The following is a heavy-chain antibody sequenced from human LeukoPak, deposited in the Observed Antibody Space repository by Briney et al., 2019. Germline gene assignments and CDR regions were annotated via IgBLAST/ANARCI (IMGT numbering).Heavy chain of an antibody. Sequence: PSETLSLTCTVSGDSISSSSYYWGWIRQPPGKGLEWIGTMSNSGRTYYNPSLRSRVTISVDTSKNQFSLKVSSVTAADTAAYYCARLLEVGAAGGWGQGTVVTVSS. CDR1: GDSISSSSYY. V-gene: IGHV4-39*01. CDR2: MSNSGRT. J-gene: IGHJ3*01. D-gene: IGHD1-26*01. CDR3: ARLLEVGAAGG.